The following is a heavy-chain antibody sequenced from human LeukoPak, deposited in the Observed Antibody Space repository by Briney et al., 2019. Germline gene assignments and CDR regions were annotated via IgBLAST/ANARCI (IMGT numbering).Heavy chain of an antibody. V-gene: IGHV4-39*07. Sequence: SETLSLTCTVSGGSISSGSYYWGWIRQPPGKGLEWIGSIYHSGSTYYNPSLKSRVTVSVDTSNNQFSLRLTSVTASDTAIYYCVRDLRKTSPLPFDYWGQGTRVTVSS. CDR3: VRDLRKTSPLPFDY. J-gene: IGHJ4*02. CDR1: GGSISSGSYY. CDR2: IYHSGST.